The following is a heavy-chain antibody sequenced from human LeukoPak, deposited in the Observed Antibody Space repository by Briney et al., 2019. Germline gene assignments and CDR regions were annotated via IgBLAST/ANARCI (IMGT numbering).Heavy chain of an antibody. CDR3: ARDFRFLDDY. V-gene: IGHV3-48*04. Sequence: GGSLRLSCAGSGFTFSGYSMHWVRQAPGKGLEWVADISTSGSSAYYTDSVKGRFTISRHNAKNSLYLQMNSLRAEDTAMYYCARDFRFLDDYWGQGTLVTVSS. CDR2: ISTSGSSA. J-gene: IGHJ4*02. D-gene: IGHD3-3*01. CDR1: GFTFSGYS.